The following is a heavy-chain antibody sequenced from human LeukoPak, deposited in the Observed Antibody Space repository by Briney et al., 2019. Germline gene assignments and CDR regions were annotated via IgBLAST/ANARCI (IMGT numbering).Heavy chain of an antibody. J-gene: IGHJ4*02. CDR2: IYHSGST. Sequence: SETLSLTCTVSGYSISSGYYWGWIRQPPGKGLEWIGSIYHSGSTYYNPSLKSRVTISVDTSKNQFSLKLSSVTAADTAVYYCARDLRRGNSGGSEDYWGQGTLVTVSS. V-gene: IGHV4-38-2*02. CDR3: ARDLRRGNSGGSEDY. CDR1: GYSISSGYY. D-gene: IGHD1-26*01.